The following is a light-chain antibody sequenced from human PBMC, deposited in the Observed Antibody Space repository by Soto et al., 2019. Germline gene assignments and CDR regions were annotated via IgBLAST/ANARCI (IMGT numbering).Light chain of an antibody. CDR3: QKYNSYGT. CDR1: QSISSW. CDR2: KAS. V-gene: IGKV1-5*03. J-gene: IGKJ1*01. Sequence: DIQMTQSPSTLSASVGDRVTITCRASQSISSWLACYQQKPGKAPKLLIYKASSLESGVPSTFSGSRSGTEFTPTISSLPPEDFATSYCQKYNSYGTFGQGTKVDI.